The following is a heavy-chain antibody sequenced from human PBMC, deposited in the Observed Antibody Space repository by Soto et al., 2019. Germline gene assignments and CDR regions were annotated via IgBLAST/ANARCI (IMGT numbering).Heavy chain of an antibody. V-gene: IGHV3-11*01. J-gene: IGHJ4*02. D-gene: IGHD5-12*01. Sequence: GGSLRLSCAASGFTISDYYMSWIRQAPGKGLEWVSYISTSGSNILYADSVKGRFTISRDNAKNTLYLQMNSLRAEDTAVYYCARDDSGYDYSGYWGQGTPVTVSS. CDR3: ARDDSGYDYSGY. CDR2: ISTSGSNI. CDR1: GFTISDYY.